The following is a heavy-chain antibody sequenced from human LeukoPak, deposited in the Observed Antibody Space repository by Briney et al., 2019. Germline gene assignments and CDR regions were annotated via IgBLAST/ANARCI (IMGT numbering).Heavy chain of an antibody. CDR1: GYTFTSYD. CDR2: MNPNSGNT. J-gene: IGHJ4*02. CDR3: ARSHSSSWYYYFDY. V-gene: IGHV1-8*01. D-gene: IGHD6-13*01. Sequence: GASVKVSCKASGYTFTSYDINWVRQATGQGLEWMGWMNPNSGNTGYAQKFQGRVTMTRNTSISTAYMELSSLRSEDTAVYYCARSHSSSWYYYFDYWGQGTLVTVSS.